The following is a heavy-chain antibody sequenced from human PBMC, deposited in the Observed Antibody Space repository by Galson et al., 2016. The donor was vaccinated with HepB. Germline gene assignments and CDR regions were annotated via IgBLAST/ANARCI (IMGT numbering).Heavy chain of an antibody. J-gene: IGHJ6*03. CDR3: ARVSPVDYYYYMDV. Sequence: SLRLSCAASTFTFSDYSMNWVRQAPGKGLEWVSFISDRSSYIYYADSVEGQFTVSRDNAKNSLYLQMNSLRAEDTAVYYCARVSPVDYYYYMDVWGRGTTVTVS. CDR2: ISDRSSYI. CDR1: TFTFSDYS. V-gene: IGHV3-21*01.